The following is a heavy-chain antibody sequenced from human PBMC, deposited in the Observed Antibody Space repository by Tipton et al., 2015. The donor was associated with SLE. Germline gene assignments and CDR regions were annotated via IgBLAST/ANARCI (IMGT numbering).Heavy chain of an antibody. V-gene: IGHV4-38-2*02. J-gene: IGHJ4*02. CDR3: TRGGIFL. D-gene: IGHD2-21*01. CDR1: GYSISSSYY. Sequence: LRLSCTVSGYSISSSYYWNWIRQAPGKGLEWIASIYQRTSTYYNPSLKSRATISMDTSKNQFSLRLSSVTAADTAVYYCTRGGIFLWGQGKLVTVSS. CDR2: IYQRTST.